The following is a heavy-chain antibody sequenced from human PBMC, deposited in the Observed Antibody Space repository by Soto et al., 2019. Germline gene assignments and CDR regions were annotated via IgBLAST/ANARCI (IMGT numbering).Heavy chain of an antibody. V-gene: IGHV4-31*03. Sequence: SETLSLTCTVSGGSISSGGYYWSWIRQHPGKGLEWIGYIYYSGSTYYNPSLKSRVTISVDTSKNQFSLKLSSVTAADTAVYYCARGSGEGYYYYMDVWGKGTTVTVS. CDR2: IYYSGST. J-gene: IGHJ6*03. CDR3: ARGSGEGYYYYMDV. D-gene: IGHD3-16*01. CDR1: GGSISSGGYY.